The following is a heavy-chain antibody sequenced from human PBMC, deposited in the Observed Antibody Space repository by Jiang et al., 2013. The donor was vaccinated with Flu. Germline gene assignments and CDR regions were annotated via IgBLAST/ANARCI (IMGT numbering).Heavy chain of an antibody. V-gene: IGHV4-61*01. CDR1: GGSVSSGSYY. J-gene: IGHJ4*02. D-gene: IGHD4-17*01. CDR3: ARGTVTTSRYFDY. CDR2: IYYSGST. Sequence: PGLVKPSETLSLTCTVSGGSVSSGSYYWSWIRQPPGKGLEWIGYIYYSGSTNYNPSLKSRVTISVDMSKNQFSLKLSSVTAADTAVYYCARGTVTTSRYFDYWGQGTLVTVSS.